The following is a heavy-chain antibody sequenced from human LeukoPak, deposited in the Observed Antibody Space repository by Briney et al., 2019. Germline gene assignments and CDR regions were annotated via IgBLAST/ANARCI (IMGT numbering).Heavy chain of an antibody. V-gene: IGHV3-11*04. CDR2: ISSSGSTI. CDR3: ARAYYDSSGYYYVYFDY. J-gene: IGHJ4*02. Sequence: TGGSLRLSCAASGFTFSDYYMSWIRQAPGKGLEWVSYISSSGSTIYYADSVKGRFTISRDNAKNSLYLQMNSLRVEDTAVYHCARAYYDSSGYYYVYFDYWGQGTVVTVAS. CDR1: GFTFSDYY. D-gene: IGHD3-22*01.